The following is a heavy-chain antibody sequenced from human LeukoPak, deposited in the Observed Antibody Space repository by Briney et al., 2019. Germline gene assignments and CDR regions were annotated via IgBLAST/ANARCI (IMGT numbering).Heavy chain of an antibody. CDR3: ARGSSDHGYCSSTSCYTFDY. J-gene: IGHJ4*02. CDR1: GGTFSSYA. V-gene: IGHV1-8*03. D-gene: IGHD2-2*02. CDR2: MNPNSGNT. Sequence: ASVKVSCKASGGTFSSYAISWVRQAPGQGLEWMGWMNPNSGNTGYAQKFQGRVTITRNTSISTAYMELSSLRSEDTAVYHCARGSSDHGYCSSTSCYTFDYWGQGTLVTVSS.